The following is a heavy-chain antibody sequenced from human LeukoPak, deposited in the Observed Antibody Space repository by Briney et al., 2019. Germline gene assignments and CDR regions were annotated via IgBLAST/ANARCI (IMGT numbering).Heavy chain of an antibody. CDR3: ARPMSLFYFDF. J-gene: IGHJ4*02. Sequence: SGGSLRLSCAASGFTVSSNYMSWVRPAPEKGLEWVSIIYTGGSTDYADSVKGRFTISRDNSRNTLYLQMNSLRAEDTAVYYCARPMSLFYFDFWGQGTLVTVSA. V-gene: IGHV3-53*01. D-gene: IGHD2-21*01. CDR2: IYTGGST. CDR1: GFTVSSNY.